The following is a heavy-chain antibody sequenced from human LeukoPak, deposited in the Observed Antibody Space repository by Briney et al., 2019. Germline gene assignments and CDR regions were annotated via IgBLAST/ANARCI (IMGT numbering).Heavy chain of an antibody. D-gene: IGHD2-15*01. V-gene: IGHV4-4*07. CDR1: GGPSNNYY. CDR2: IYTRGST. J-gene: IGHJ3*02. CDR3: ARGRYCSADICSGGDAFDI. Sequence: SETLSLTCTVSGGPSNNYYWSWIRQPAGKGLEWIGRIYTRGSTNYNPSFKSRVTISVDTSKNQFSLKLSSVTAADTAVYYCARGRYCSADICSGGDAFDIWGQGTMVSVSS.